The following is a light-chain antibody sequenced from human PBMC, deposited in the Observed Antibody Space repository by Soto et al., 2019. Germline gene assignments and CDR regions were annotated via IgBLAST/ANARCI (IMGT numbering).Light chain of an antibody. Sequence: QSVLTQPPSASGTPGQRVTISCSGGSSNIGSHPVNWYQQLPGTAPKLLLYGDNQRPSGVPDRFSASKSGASASLAISGLQSEDEATYYCASWDDSLNGLYVFGAGTKVTVL. CDR3: ASWDDSLNGLYV. CDR2: GDN. V-gene: IGLV1-44*01. J-gene: IGLJ1*01. CDR1: SSNIGSHP.